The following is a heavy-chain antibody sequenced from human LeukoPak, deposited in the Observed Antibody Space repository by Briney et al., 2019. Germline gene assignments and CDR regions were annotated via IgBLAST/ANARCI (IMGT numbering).Heavy chain of an antibody. CDR3: ARVSDSSSWYWPVDV. Sequence: ASVKVSCMASGYTFTGYYMHWVRQAPGQGLEWMGWINPNRGGTNYAQKFQGRVTMTRDTSISTAYMELSRLRSDDTAVYYCARVSDSSSWYWPVDVWGQGTTVTVSS. D-gene: IGHD6-13*01. CDR1: GYTFTGYY. V-gene: IGHV1-2*02. CDR2: INPNRGGT. J-gene: IGHJ6*02.